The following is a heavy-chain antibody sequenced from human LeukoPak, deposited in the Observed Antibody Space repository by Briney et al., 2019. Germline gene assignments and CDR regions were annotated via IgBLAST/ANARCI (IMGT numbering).Heavy chain of an antibody. J-gene: IGHJ4*02. V-gene: IGHV3-23*01. CDR3: AKEDSYYSSSSCYSFDS. D-gene: IGHD2-2*02. Sequence: SVKGRFTVSRDNSKNTLYVQMNSLRVEDTALYYCAKEDSYYSSSSCYSFDSWGQGTLVTVSS.